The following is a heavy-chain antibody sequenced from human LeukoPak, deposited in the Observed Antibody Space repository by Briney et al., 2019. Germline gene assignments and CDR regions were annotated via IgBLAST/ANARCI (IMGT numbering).Heavy chain of an antibody. V-gene: IGHV3-7*03. J-gene: IGHJ3*02. Sequence: GGSRRLSCAASGFTFSSYWMSWVRQAPGKGLEWVANIKQDGSEKYYVDSVKGRFTISRDNSKNTLYLQMNSLRAEDTAVYYCAKEDAFDIWGQGTMVTVSS. CDR3: AKEDAFDI. CDR1: GFTFSSYW. CDR2: IKQDGSEK.